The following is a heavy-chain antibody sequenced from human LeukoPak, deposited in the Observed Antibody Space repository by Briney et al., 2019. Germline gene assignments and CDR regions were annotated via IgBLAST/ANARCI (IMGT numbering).Heavy chain of an antibody. CDR2: IYYTGST. CDR3: ARVSVHGYSDY. J-gene: IGHJ4*02. V-gene: IGHV4-59*01. D-gene: IGHD3-10*01. Sequence: SETLSLTCTVSGGSINNYYWNWIRQPPGKGLEWIGYIYYTGSTKYNPSLKSRVTIPVDTSKNQFSLKLSSVTAADTAVYYCARVSVHGYSDYWGQGTLVTVSS. CDR1: GGSINNYY.